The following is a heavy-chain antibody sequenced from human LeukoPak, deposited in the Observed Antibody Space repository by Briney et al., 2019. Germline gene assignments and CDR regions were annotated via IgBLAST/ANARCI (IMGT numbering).Heavy chain of an antibody. CDR1: GYTFTHQW. CDR3: ARHSDVVGAI. J-gene: IGHJ4*02. D-gene: IGHD3-16*01. Sequence: GESLKISCEASGYTFTHQWIGWVRQMPGTGLEWVGIIYPRDADTIYSPSFQGHVTISADTSINTAYLEWRSLEASDTAMYYCARHSDVVGAIWGQGTQVTVSS. V-gene: IGHV5-51*01. CDR2: IYPRDADT.